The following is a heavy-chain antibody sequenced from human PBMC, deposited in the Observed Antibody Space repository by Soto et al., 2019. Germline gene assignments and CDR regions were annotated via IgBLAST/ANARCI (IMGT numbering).Heavy chain of an antibody. J-gene: IGHJ3*02. CDR2: IYYSGSA. CDR3: ARYYDDAFDI. D-gene: IGHD3-3*01. V-gene: IGHV4-31*03. CDR1: GGSISSGGYY. Sequence: PSETLSLTCTVSGGSISSGGYYWSWIRQHPGKGLEWIGYIYYSGSAYYNPSLKSRVTISVDTSKYQFSLKLSSVTAADTAVYYCARYYDDAFDIWGQGTMVTVSS.